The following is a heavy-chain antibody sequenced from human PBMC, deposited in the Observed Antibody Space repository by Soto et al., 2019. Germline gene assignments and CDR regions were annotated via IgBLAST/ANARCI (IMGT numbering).Heavy chain of an antibody. V-gene: IGHV1-69*13. CDR3: ARAFRSGQQLVNWGLGRGMDV. CDR1: GGTFSSYA. J-gene: IGHJ6*02. D-gene: IGHD6-13*01. Sequence: ASVKVSCKASGGTFSSYAISWVRQAPGQGLEWMGGIIPIFGTANYAQRFQGRVTITADESRSTAYMELISLRSEDTAVYYCARAFRSGQQLVNWGLGRGMDVWGQGTTVTVSS. CDR2: IIPIFGTA.